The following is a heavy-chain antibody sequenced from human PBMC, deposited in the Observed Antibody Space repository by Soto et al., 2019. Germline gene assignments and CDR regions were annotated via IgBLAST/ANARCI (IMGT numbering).Heavy chain of an antibody. J-gene: IGHJ6*02. D-gene: IGHD6-19*01. CDR2: IYPGDSDT. CDR1: GYSFTSYW. Sequence: RGESLKISCKGSGYSFTSYWIGWVRQMPGKGLEWMGIIYPGDSDTRYSPSFQGQVTISADKSISTAYLQWSSLKASDTAMYYCARHSYSSGWTSYYYYYGMDVWGQGTTVTVSS. CDR3: ARHSYSSGWTSYYYYYGMDV. V-gene: IGHV5-51*01.